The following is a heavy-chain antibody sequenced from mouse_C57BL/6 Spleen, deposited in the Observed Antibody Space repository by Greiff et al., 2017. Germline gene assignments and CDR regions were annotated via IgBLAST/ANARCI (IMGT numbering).Heavy chain of an antibody. CDR1: GYTFTEYT. CDR2: FYPGSGSI. D-gene: IGHD1-1*01. V-gene: IGHV1-62-2*01. J-gene: IGHJ3*01. Sequence: VMLVESGAELVKPGASVKLSCKASGYTFTEYTIHWVKQRSGQGLEWIGWFYPGSGSIKYNEKFKDKATLTADKSSSTVYMGLSRLTSEDSAVYFCARHEAEDYYGSRAWFAYWGQGTLVTVSA. CDR3: ARHEAEDYYGSRAWFAY.